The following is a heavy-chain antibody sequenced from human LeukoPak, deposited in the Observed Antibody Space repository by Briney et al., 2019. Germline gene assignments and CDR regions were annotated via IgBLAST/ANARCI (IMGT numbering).Heavy chain of an antibody. V-gene: IGHV4-34*01. CDR3: ARVVAAAPNWFDP. J-gene: IGHJ5*02. CDR2: INHSGST. CDR1: GGSFSGYY. Sequence: SETLSLTCAVYGGSFSGYYWSWIRQPPGKGLEWIGEINHSGSTNYNPSLKSRVTISVDRSKNQFSLKLSSVTAADTAVYYCARVVAAAPNWFDPWGQGTLVTVSS. D-gene: IGHD6-13*01.